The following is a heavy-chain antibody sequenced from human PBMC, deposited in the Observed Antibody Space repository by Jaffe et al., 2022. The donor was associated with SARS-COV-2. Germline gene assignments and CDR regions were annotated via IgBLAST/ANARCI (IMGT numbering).Heavy chain of an antibody. V-gene: IGHV3-9*01. D-gene: IGHD6-13*01. CDR1: GFTFDDYA. J-gene: IGHJ3*02. Sequence: EVQLVESGGGLVQPGRSLRLSCAASGFTFDDYAMHWVRQAPGKGLEWVSGISWNSGSIGYADSVKGRFTISRDNAKNSLYLQMNSLRAEDTALYYCAKRGNSSSWYDRGAFDIWGQGTMVTVSS. CDR2: ISWNSGSI. CDR3: AKRGNSSSWYDRGAFDI.